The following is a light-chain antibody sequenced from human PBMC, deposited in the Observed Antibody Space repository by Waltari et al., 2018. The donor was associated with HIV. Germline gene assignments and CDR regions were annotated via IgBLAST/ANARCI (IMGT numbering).Light chain of an antibody. Sequence: VMTQSPATQSVPPGERASLSCRASQSVRCSLAWYQQKPGQAPRLLMYGVSTRATGVPARFSGSGSGTEFTLTISSLQSEDFAVYYCQQYNNWPPLTFGGGTKVEIK. CDR3: QQYNNWPPLT. J-gene: IGKJ4*01. V-gene: IGKV3-15*01. CDR2: GVS. CDR1: QSVRCS.